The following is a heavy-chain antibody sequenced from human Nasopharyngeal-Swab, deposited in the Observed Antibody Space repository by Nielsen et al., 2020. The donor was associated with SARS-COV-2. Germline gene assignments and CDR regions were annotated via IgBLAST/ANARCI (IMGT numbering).Heavy chain of an antibody. CDR3: ARRIVVASGSMDV. CDR2: IYHSGST. CDR1: GGSISSSYW. J-gene: IGHJ6*02. Sequence: SETLSLTCAVSGGSISSSYWWTWVRPPPGKGREWIGEIYHSGSTNYNPSLKSRVTISVDKSKNQFSLKLSSVTAADTAVYYCARRIVVASGSMDVWGQGTTVTVSS. V-gene: IGHV4-4*02. D-gene: IGHD1-26*01.